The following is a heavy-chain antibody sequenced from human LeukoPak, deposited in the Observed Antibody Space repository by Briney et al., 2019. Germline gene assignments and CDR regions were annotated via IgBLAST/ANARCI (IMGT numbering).Heavy chain of an antibody. CDR1: GFTFSSYA. CDR3: AKLTHDSSGYYHETLDY. V-gene: IGHV3-23*01. D-gene: IGHD3-22*01. J-gene: IGHJ4*02. Sequence: PGASLRLSCAASGFTFSSYAMSWVRQAPGKGLEWVSTISGSGGSSGRTYYADSVKGRFTISRDNSKNTLYLQMSSLRAEDTAVYYCAKLTHDSSGYYHETLDYWGQGTLVTVSS. CDR2: ISGSGGSSGRT.